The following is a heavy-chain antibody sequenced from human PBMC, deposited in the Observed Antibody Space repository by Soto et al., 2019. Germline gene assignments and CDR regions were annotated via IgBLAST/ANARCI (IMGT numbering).Heavy chain of an antibody. V-gene: IGHV3-9*01. CDR1: GFTFDDYA. CDR3: AKAPRFILTGYLGYFDY. D-gene: IGHD3-9*01. J-gene: IGHJ4*02. CDR2: ISWNSGSI. Sequence: EVQLVESGGGLVQPGRSLRLSCAASGFTFDDYAMHWVRQAPGKGLEWVSGISWNSGSIGYADSVKGRFTISRDNAKNSLYLRMNSLRAEDTALYYCAKAPRFILTGYLGYFDYWGQGTLVTVSS.